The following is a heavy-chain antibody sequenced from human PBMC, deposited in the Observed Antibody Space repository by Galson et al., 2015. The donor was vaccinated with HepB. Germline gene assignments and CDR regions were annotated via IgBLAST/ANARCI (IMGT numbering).Heavy chain of an antibody. CDR2: IYSGGST. CDR3: ARDQIGAEEIDYYYYGMDV. D-gene: IGHD1-26*01. Sequence: SLRLSCAASGFAVSSNYMSWVRQAPGKGLEWVSVIYSGGSTYYADSVKGRFTISRDNSKNTLYLQMNSLRAEDTAVYYCARDQIGAEEIDYYYYGMDVWGQGTTVTVSS. V-gene: IGHV3-66*02. CDR1: GFAVSSNY. J-gene: IGHJ6*02.